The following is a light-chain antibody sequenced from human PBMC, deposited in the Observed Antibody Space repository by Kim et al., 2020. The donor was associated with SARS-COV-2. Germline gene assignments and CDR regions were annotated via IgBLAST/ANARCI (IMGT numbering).Light chain of an antibody. Sequence: APGGRATLSCRASQSVNSRYLAWYQQNPGQAPRLLIYGASSRATGIPERFSGSGSGTDFTLTISRLEPEDFAVYYCQQYSSSTGTFGQGTKVDIK. V-gene: IGKV3-20*01. CDR2: GAS. CDR3: QQYSSSTGT. J-gene: IGKJ1*01. CDR1: QSVNSRY.